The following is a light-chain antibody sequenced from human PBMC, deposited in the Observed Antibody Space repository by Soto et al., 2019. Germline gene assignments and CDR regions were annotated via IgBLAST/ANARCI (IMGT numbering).Light chain of an antibody. CDR2: AAS. V-gene: IGKV1D-12*01. CDR3: QQADSFPLT. Sequence: DIQMTQSPASVSASLGDRVTITCRASQGISSWLARYQQKPGKAPKLLIYAASSLQSGVPSRFSGSGSGTDFTLTISSLQPEDFATYYCQQADSFPLTFGGGTKVEI. J-gene: IGKJ4*01. CDR1: QGISSW.